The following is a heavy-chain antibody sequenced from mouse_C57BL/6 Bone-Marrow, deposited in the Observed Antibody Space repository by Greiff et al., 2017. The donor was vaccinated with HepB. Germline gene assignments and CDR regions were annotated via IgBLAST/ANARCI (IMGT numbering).Heavy chain of an antibody. J-gene: IGHJ2*01. CDR2: IYPGGGYT. D-gene: IGHD2-5*01. V-gene: IGHV1-63*01. Sequence: VKLQESGAELVRPGTSVKMSCKASGYTFTNYWIGWAKQRPGHGLEWIGDIYPGGGYTNYNEKFKGKATLTADKSSSTAYMQFSSLTSEDSAIYYCARESNFHFDYWGQGTTLTVSS. CDR1: GYTFTNYW. CDR3: ARESNFHFDY.